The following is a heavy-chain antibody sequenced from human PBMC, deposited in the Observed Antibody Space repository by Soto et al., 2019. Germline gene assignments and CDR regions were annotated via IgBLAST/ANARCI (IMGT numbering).Heavy chain of an antibody. Sequence: EVQLLESGGGLVQPGGSLRLSCAASGFTFSSYAMSWVRQAPGKGLEWVSAISGSGGSTYYADSVKGRFTISRDNSKNTLYLQMNSLRAEDTAVYYCAKEDGYSYGYKVDRKGYYYYGMDVWGQGTTVTVSS. CDR1: GFTFSSYA. V-gene: IGHV3-23*01. CDR2: ISGSGGST. J-gene: IGHJ6*02. D-gene: IGHD5-18*01. CDR3: AKEDGYSYGYKVDRKGYYYYGMDV.